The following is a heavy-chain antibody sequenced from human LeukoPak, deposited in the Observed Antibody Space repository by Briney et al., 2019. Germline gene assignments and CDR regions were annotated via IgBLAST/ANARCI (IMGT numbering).Heavy chain of an antibody. V-gene: IGHV3-53*01. CDR3: ARDLSSGWLDY. D-gene: IGHD6-19*01. CDR1: GFTVSSNY. J-gene: IGHJ4*02. Sequence: GGSLRLSCAASGFTVSSNYMSWLPQAPGKGLEWVSVIYSGGSTYYPDSVKGRFTISRDNSKNTLYLQMNSLRAEDTAVYYCARDLSSGWLDYWGQGTLVTVSS. CDR2: IYSGGST.